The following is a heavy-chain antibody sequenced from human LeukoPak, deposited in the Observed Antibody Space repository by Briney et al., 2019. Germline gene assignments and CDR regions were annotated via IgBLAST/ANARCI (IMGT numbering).Heavy chain of an antibody. D-gene: IGHD3-9*01. V-gene: IGHV3-23*01. J-gene: IGHJ4*02. CDR2: FSGSGDTT. CDR3: AKGSGFLGGYYFDY. CDR1: GFIVNSNY. Sequence: PGGSLRLSCAASGFIVNSNYMNWVRQAPGKGLEWVSGFSGSGDTTYFPDSVKGRFTISRDNSKKTLYLQINSLRAEDTAVYYCAKGSGFLGGYYFDYWGQGTLVTVSS.